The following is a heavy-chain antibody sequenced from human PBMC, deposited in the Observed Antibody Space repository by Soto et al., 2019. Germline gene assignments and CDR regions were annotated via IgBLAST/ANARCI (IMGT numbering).Heavy chain of an antibody. Sequence: QVQLVESGGGVVQPGRSLRLSCAASGFTFSSYGMHWVRQAPGKGLEWVAVIWYDGSNKYYADSVKGRFTISRDNSRNTLYLQMNSLRAEDTAVYYCARDRILSPDYWGQGTLVTVSS. CDR1: GFTFSSYG. J-gene: IGHJ4*02. V-gene: IGHV3-33*01. CDR2: IWYDGSNK. CDR3: ARDRILSPDY.